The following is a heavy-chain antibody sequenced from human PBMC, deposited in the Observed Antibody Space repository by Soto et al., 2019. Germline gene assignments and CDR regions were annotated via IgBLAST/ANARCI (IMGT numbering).Heavy chain of an antibody. V-gene: IGHV3-23*01. J-gene: IGHJ5*02. D-gene: IGHD6-19*01. Sequence: GGSLRLSCAASGFTFSSYAMSWVRQAPGKGLEWVSAISGSGGSTYYADSVKGRFTISRDNSKNTLYLQMNSLRTEDTAVYYCAKDGAQWLVSQFDAWGQGTLVNVSS. CDR3: AKDGAQWLVSQFDA. CDR1: GFTFSSYA. CDR2: ISGSGGST.